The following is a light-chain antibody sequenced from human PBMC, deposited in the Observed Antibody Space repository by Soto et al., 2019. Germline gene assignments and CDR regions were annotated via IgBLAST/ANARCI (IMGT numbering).Light chain of an antibody. CDR2: DAS. V-gene: IGKV3-11*01. J-gene: IGKJ4*01. CDR3: QQRSALT. CDR1: QSVSSY. Sequence: EIVLTQSPATLSLSPGERATLSCRASQSVSSYLAWYQQKPGQAPRLLIYDASNRATDIPARFSGSGSGTDFTLTISSLEPEDFAVYYCQQRSALTFGGGTKVDIK.